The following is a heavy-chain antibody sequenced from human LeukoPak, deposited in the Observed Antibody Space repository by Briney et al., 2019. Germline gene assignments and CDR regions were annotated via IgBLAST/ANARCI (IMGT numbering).Heavy chain of an antibody. D-gene: IGHD5-18*01. Sequence: SVKVSCKVSGGTISYAISWVRQAPGQGLEWMGGNIPIFGTTDYAQNFQGRVTFTTDESTSTAYMELSSLRSEDTAVYYCARGAWGYNYGYHNYWGQGTLVTVSS. J-gene: IGHJ4*02. V-gene: IGHV1-69*05. CDR2: NIPIFGTT. CDR3: ARGAWGYNYGYHNY. CDR1: GGTISYA.